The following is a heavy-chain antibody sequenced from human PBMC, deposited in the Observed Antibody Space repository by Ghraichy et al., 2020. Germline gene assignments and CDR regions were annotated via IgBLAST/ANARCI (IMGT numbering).Heavy chain of an antibody. CDR2: INHSGST. CDR3: ARALLWKYDFWSGQRYYGMDV. Sequence: SQTLSLTCAVYGGSFSGYYWSWIRQPPGKGLEWIGEINHSGSTNYNPSLKSRVTISVDTSKNQFSLKLSSVTAADTAVYYCARALLWKYDFWSGQRYYGMDVWGQGTTVTVSS. D-gene: IGHD3-3*01. J-gene: IGHJ6*02. V-gene: IGHV4-34*01. CDR1: GGSFSGYY.